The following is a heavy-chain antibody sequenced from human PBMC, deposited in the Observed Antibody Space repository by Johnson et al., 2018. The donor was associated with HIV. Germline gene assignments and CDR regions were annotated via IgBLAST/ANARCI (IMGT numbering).Heavy chain of an antibody. D-gene: IGHD2-21*01. V-gene: IGHV3-30*18. CDR3: AKSIVVVLVGDNDDAFDI. CDR2: ISHDESIE. J-gene: IGHJ3*02. CDR1: GFTFSSNY. Sequence: HVQLVESGGGVVQPGGSLRLSCAASGFTFSSNYMSWVRQAPGKGLEWVAFISHDESIEYYADSVKGRFTISRDNPWNTLYLQMNNLTSEDTAVYYCAKSIVVVLVGDNDDAFDIWGQGTMVTVSS.